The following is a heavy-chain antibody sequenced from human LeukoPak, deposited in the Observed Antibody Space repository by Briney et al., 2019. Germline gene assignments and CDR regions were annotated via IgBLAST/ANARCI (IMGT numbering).Heavy chain of an antibody. CDR2: ISAYNGNT. CDR1: GYTFTSYG. J-gene: IGHJ6*02. V-gene: IGHV1-18*01. D-gene: IGHD1-26*01. Sequence: ASVKVSCKASGYTFTSYGISWVRQAPGQELEWMGWISAYNGNTNYAQKLQGRVTMTTDTSTSTAYMELRSLRSDDTAVYYCARDVREGYYYYYGMDVWGQGTTVTVSS. CDR3: ARDVREGYYYYYGMDV.